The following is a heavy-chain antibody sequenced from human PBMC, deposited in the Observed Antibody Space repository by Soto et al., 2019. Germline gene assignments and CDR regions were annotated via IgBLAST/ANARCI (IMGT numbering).Heavy chain of an antibody. D-gene: IGHD4-17*01. CDR1: GFTFSGSA. J-gene: IGHJ4*02. V-gene: IGHV3-73*01. Sequence: EVQLVESGGGLVQPGGSLKLSCAVSGFTFSGSAMHWVRQASGKGLEWVGRIRSKSNSYATAYAASVKGRFTISRDDSKNTAYLQMNSLKTGDPAVYYCTRGYGDYVRDYWGQGTLVTVSS. CDR2: IRSKSNSYAT. CDR3: TRGYGDYVRDY.